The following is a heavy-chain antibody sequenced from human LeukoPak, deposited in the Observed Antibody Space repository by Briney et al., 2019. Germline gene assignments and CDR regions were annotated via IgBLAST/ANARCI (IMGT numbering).Heavy chain of an antibody. CDR1: GFTFSSYG. V-gene: IGHV3-30*18. CDR2: ISYDGNTK. J-gene: IGHJ2*01. D-gene: IGHD6-19*01. CDR3: AKKSSRAVADWYFDL. Sequence: GGSLRLSCAASGFTFSSYGMHWVRQAPGKGLEWVAVISYDGNTKYYADSVKGRFTISRGNSKNTLYLQMNSLRAEDTAVYYCAKKSSRAVADWYFDLWGRGTLVTGSS.